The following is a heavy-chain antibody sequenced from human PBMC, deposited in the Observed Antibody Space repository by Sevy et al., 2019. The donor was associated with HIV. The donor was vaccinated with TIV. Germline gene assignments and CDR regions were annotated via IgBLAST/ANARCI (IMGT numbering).Heavy chain of an antibody. CDR1: DDSINNDLYY. CDR3: AKATSDPAYSKQPPFDH. J-gene: IGHJ4*02. Sequence: SETLSLTCTVSDDSINNDLYYWGWIRQPPGKELEWIGTISYSGSSSYNPSLQSRVTMSVDTSKDHFSLKLNSVTAAHSAVYTGAKATSDPAYSKQPPFDHRGQGALVTVSS. CDR2: ISYSGSS. V-gene: IGHV4-39*02. D-gene: IGHD5-18*01.